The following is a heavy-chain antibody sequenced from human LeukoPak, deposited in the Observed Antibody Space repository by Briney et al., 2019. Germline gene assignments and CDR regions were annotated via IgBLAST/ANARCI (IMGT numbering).Heavy chain of an antibody. J-gene: IGHJ5*02. V-gene: IGHV3-66*01. Sequence: PGGSLRLSCAASGFTVSTNHMSWVRQAPGKGLEWVSVIYTSGTTYYADSVKGRFTISRDNSKNTLYLQMNSLRAEDTAVYYCARAKVAGYYGSGENWFDPWGQGTLVTVSS. D-gene: IGHD3-10*01. CDR2: IYTSGTT. CDR1: GFTVSTNH. CDR3: ARAKVAGYYGSGENWFDP.